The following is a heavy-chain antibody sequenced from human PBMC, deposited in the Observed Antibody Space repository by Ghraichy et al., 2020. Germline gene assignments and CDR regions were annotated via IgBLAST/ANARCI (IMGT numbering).Heavy chain of an antibody. Sequence: SETLSLTCTVSGGSISSSSYYWGWIRQPPGKGLEWIGSIYYSGSTYYNPSLKSRVTISVDTSKNQFSLKLSSVTAADTAVYYCARHEYCTGGSSYCPYDYWGQGTLVTVSS. CDR3: ARHEYCTGGSSYCPYDY. V-gene: IGHV4-39*01. J-gene: IGHJ4*02. CDR1: GGSISSSSYY. CDR2: IYYSGST. D-gene: IGHD2-15*01.